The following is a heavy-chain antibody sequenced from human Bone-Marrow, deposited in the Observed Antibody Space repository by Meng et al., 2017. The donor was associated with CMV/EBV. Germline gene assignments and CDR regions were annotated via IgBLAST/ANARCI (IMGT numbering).Heavy chain of an antibody. CDR1: GDTFSNYA. D-gene: IGHD1-1*01. J-gene: IGHJ5*02. CDR3: AIGRVTATTQYKENWFDP. Sequence: SVKVSCKASGDTFSNYAFSWVRQAPGQGLEWMGGIIPMFGTTNYAQKFQGRVTIRTDESTTTAYMELSSLRSNDTAVYYCAIGRVTATTQYKENWFDPWGQGTLVTVSS. CDR2: IIPMFGTT. V-gene: IGHV1-69*05.